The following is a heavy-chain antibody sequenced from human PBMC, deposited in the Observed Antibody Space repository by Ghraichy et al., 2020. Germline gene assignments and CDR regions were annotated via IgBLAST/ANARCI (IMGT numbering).Heavy chain of an antibody. V-gene: IGHV1-69*13. Sequence: SVKVSCKASGGTFSSYAISWVRQAPGQGLEWMGGIIPIFGTANYAQKFQGRVTITADESTSTAYMELSSLRSEDTAVYYCASGDYYGSGSYLEYYYYMDVWGKGTTVTVSS. J-gene: IGHJ6*03. CDR2: IIPIFGTA. CDR1: GGTFSSYA. CDR3: ASGDYYGSGSYLEYYYYMDV. D-gene: IGHD3-10*01.